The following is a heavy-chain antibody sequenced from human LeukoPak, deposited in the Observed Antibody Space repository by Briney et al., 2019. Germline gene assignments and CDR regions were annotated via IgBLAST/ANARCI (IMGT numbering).Heavy chain of an antibody. CDR3: ARATPVYGDGGWAFDI. Sequence: GGSLRLSCAASGFTFSSYAMHWVRQAPGKGLEWVAVISYDGSNKYYADSVKGRFTISRDNSKNTLYLQINSLRAEDTAVYYCARATPVYGDGGWAFDIWGQGTMVTVSS. CDR1: GFTFSSYA. CDR2: ISYDGSNK. V-gene: IGHV3-30-3*01. J-gene: IGHJ3*02. D-gene: IGHD4-17*01.